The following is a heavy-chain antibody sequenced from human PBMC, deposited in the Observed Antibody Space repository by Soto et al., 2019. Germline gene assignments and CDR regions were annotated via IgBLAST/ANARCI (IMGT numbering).Heavy chain of an antibody. V-gene: IGHV3-23*01. D-gene: IGHD1-26*01. Sequence: EVQLLESGGGLVQPGGSLRLSCAASGFTFSNYAMSWVRQAPGKGLEWVSGIGGSGSGAFYADSVKDRFTISRDNSKNAPHLQMNSLKAEDTAIYYCAKEFLDVRYSGSQYYFDTWGQGTLVTISS. CDR1: GFTFSNYA. CDR3: AKEFLDVRYSGSQYYFDT. J-gene: IGHJ4*02. CDR2: IGGSGSGA.